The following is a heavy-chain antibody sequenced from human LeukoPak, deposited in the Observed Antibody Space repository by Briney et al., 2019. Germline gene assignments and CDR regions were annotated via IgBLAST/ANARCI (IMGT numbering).Heavy chain of an antibody. CDR3: AKGSSYFDF. CDR1: GFTFSSYG. V-gene: IGHV3-30*18. Sequence: PGGSLRLSCAASGFTFSSYGMHWVRQAPGKGLEWWAVISYDGSNKYYADTVKGRFTISRDISKNTLYLQMNSPRAEDTAVYYCAKGSSYFDFWGQGALVTASS. J-gene: IGHJ4*02. CDR2: ISYDGSNK.